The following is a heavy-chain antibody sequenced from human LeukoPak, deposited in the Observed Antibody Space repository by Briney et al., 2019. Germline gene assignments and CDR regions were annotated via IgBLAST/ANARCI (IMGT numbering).Heavy chain of an antibody. D-gene: IGHD3-22*01. Sequence: GGSLRLSCAASGLTVSSNYMSWVRQAPGKGLYWVSVINSGSSTYYADSVKGRFTISRDNSKNTLYLQMNSLRAEDTAVYYCARGGDSSGSVRTAFDIRGQGTVVTVSS. CDR2: INSGSST. V-gene: IGHV3-53*01. J-gene: IGHJ3*02. CDR1: GLTVSSNY. CDR3: ARGGDSSGSVRTAFDI.